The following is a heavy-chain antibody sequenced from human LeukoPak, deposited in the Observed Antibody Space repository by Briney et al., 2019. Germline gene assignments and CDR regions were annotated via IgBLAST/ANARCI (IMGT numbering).Heavy chain of an antibody. D-gene: IGHD3-16*02. CDR1: GGSISSSSYY. J-gene: IGHJ4*02. CDR2: IYYSGST. V-gene: IGHV4-39*01. Sequence: SETLSLTCTVSGGSISSSSYYWGWIRQPPGKGLEWIGSIYYSGSTYYNPSLKSRVTISVDTSKNQFSLKLSSVTAADTAVYYCVRGSYRKPDYWGQGTLVTVSS. CDR3: VRGSYRKPDY.